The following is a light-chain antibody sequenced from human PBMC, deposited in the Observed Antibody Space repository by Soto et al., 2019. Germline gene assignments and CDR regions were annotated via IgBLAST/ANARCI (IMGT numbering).Light chain of an antibody. V-gene: IGKV1-5*03. CDR3: QQYNNYPLT. J-gene: IGKJ4*01. CDR2: KAS. Sequence: DMQMTQSPSTLSASVGDRVTITCRASQSITTWLAWYQQKPGKAPKLLIYKASNLQSGVPSRFSGSGSEAEFTLTISSLQPDDFATYYCQQYNNYPLTFGGGTKVDIK. CDR1: QSITTW.